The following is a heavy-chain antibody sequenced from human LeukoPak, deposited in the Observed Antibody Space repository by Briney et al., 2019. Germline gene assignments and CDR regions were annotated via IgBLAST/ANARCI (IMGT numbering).Heavy chain of an antibody. Sequence: PGGSLRLSCAASGFTFSSYAMSWVRQAPGKGLEWVSAISGSGGSTYYADSVKGRFTISRDNAKNSLSLQMNSLRAEDTAVYYCARGSRGYSYGPFIGWGQGTLVTVSS. CDR2: ISGSGGST. J-gene: IGHJ4*02. V-gene: IGHV3-23*01. CDR3: ARGSRGYSYGPFIG. CDR1: GFTFSSYA. D-gene: IGHD5-18*01.